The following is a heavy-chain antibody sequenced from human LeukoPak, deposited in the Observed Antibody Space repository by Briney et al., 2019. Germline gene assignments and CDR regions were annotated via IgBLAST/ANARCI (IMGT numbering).Heavy chain of an antibody. CDR3: TRGTGSYYSLGY. V-gene: IGHV3-74*01. CDR2: INSDGSST. Sequence: PGGSLRLSCAVSGFTFSSYWMHWVRQAPGKGLVWVSRINSDGSSTIYADSVQGRFTISRDNAKNTLYLQMNSLRAEETAVYFCTRGTGSYYSLGYWGQGTLVTVSS. CDR1: GFTFSSYW. D-gene: IGHD3-10*01. J-gene: IGHJ4*02.